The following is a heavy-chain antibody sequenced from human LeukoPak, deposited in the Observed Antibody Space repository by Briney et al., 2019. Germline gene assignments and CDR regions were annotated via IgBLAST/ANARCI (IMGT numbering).Heavy chain of an antibody. CDR3: ARSPWTRKRDNYYDSSGYYDIFDY. V-gene: IGHV1-46*01. Sequence: ASVRVSCKASGYTFTSYYMHWVRQAPGQGLEWMGLINLSGGGTSYAQTFQGRGTMTMDMSTSTVYMELSSLRSEDTAVYYGARSPWTRKRDNYYDSSGYYDIFDYWGQGTLVTVSS. J-gene: IGHJ4*02. CDR1: GYTFTSYY. CDR2: INLSGGGT. D-gene: IGHD3-22*01.